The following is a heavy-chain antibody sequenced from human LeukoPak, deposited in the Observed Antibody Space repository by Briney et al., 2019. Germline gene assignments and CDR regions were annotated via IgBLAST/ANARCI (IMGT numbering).Heavy chain of an antibody. CDR1: GGSISSYY. J-gene: IGHJ2*01. Sequence: PSETLSLTCTVSGGSISSYYWSWFRQPPGKGLEWIGYIHYSGSTNYNPSLRSRVTISVDTSKNQFSLRLSSVTAADTAVYYCARDTTYNSYWYFDLWGRGALVTVSS. CDR3: ARDTTYNSYWYFDL. V-gene: IGHV4-59*12. CDR2: IHYSGST. D-gene: IGHD5-24*01.